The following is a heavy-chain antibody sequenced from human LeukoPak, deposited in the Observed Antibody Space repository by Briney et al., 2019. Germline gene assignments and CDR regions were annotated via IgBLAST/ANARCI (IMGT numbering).Heavy chain of an antibody. V-gene: IGHV1-2*02. CDR2: INPNSGVT. Sequence: GASVKVSCKSSGYAFTGYYMHWVRQAPGQGLEWMGWINPNSGVTDFAQKFQGRVTMTRDTSISTAYMELSRLTSDDTAVYYCARDTKRSRARWENLGIDPWGQGTLVTVSS. CDR1: GYAFTGYY. CDR3: ARDTKRSRARWENLGIDP. D-gene: IGHD3-16*01. J-gene: IGHJ5*02.